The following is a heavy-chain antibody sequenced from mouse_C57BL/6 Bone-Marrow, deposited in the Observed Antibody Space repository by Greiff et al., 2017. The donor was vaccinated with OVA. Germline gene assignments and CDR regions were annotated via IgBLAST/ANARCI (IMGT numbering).Heavy chain of an antibody. J-gene: IGHJ3*01. CDR3: ASAVFAY. Sequence: QVQLQQPGAELVKPGASVKLSCKASGYTFTSYWMPWVKQRPGQGLEWIGEIDPSDIYTNYNQKFKGKATLTVDTSSSTAYMQLSSLTSEDSAVYYCASAVFAYWGQGTLVTVSA. CDR2: IDPSDIYT. V-gene: IGHV1-50*01. CDR1: GYTFTSYW.